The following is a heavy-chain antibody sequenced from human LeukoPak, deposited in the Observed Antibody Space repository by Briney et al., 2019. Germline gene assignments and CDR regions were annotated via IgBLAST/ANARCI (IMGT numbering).Heavy chain of an antibody. CDR3: ARHQVGDYWFDP. Sequence: PSETLSLTCTVSGGSISSDYWSWIRQPPGKALVWIGYIYYSGSTNYNPSLKSRVTISVDTSKNQFSLKLSSVTAAATAVYYCARHQVGDYWFDPWGQGTLVTVSS. CDR1: GGSISSDY. CDR2: IYYSGST. J-gene: IGHJ5*02. D-gene: IGHD4-17*01. V-gene: IGHV4-59*08.